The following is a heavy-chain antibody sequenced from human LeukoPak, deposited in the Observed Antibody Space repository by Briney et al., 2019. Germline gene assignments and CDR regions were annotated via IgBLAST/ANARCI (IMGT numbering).Heavy chain of an antibody. CDR1: GYTFTAYY. CDR3: ARTNTVAGLDY. J-gene: IGHJ4*02. CDR2: INPNSGGT. V-gene: IGHV1-2*02. Sequence: ASVKVSCKASGYTFTAYYVYWVRQAPGQGLEWMGWINPNSGGTNYAQKFQGRVTMTRDTSISTAYMELSRLRSDDTAVYYCARTNTVAGLDYWGQGTLVTVSS. D-gene: IGHD6-19*01.